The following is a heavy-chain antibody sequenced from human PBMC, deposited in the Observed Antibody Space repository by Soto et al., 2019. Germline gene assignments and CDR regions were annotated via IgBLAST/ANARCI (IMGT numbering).Heavy chain of an antibody. CDR3: ATGWFGEFVYYFDY. D-gene: IGHD3-10*01. Sequence: QVQLVQSGAEVKKPGASVKVSCKASGYTFTSYAISWVRQAPGQGLEWMGWISAYNGNTNYAQKLQGRATMTPDTSTSTGYRELRSLRSDDTAVYYCATGWFGEFVYYFDYWGQGTLVTVSS. CDR1: GYTFTSYA. CDR2: ISAYNGNT. V-gene: IGHV1-18*01. J-gene: IGHJ4*02.